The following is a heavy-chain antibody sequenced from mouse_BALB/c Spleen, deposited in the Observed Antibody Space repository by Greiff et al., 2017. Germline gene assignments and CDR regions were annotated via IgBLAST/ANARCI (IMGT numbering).Heavy chain of an antibody. V-gene: IGHV5-6-5*01. CDR2: ISSGGST. J-gene: IGHJ2*01. CDR3: ARDYGSSYV. Sequence: EVKLMESGGGLVKPGGSLKLSCAASGFTFSSYAMSWVRQTPEKRLEWVASISSGGSTYYPDSVKGRFTISRDNARNILYLQMSSLRSEDTAMYYCARDYGSSYVWGQGTTLTVSS. CDR1: GFTFSSYA. D-gene: IGHD1-1*01.